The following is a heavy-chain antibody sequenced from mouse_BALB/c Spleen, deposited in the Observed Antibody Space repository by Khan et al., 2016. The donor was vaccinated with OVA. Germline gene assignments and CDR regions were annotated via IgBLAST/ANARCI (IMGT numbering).Heavy chain of an antibody. D-gene: IGHD2-12*01. CDR3: DRTYNSYYGYYALDY. V-gene: IGHV2-6-4*01. CDR1: GFSLSRYN. Sequence: VQLQESGPGLVAPSQSLSITCTVSGFSLSRYNIHWVRQPPGKGLEWLGMIWGGGGTDYNSTLKSRLIIRKDNSKSQVLLKMNKLKTLNTAMYYCDRTYNSYYGYYALDYWGQGTSVTVSS. CDR2: IWGGGGT. J-gene: IGHJ4*01.